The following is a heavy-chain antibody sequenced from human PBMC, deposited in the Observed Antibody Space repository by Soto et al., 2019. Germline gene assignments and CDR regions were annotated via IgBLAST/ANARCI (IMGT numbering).Heavy chain of an antibody. D-gene: IGHD5-18*01. CDR1: GYTFTGYY. J-gene: IGHJ6*02. CDR3: ARGHTAMAPSPPYYYYYGMDV. Sequence: ASVKVSCKASGYTFTGYYMHWVRQAPGQGLEWMGWINPNSGGTNYAQKFQGWVTMTRDTSISTAYMELSRLRSDDTAVYYCARGHTAMAPSPPYYYYYGMDVWGQGTTVT. CDR2: INPNSGGT. V-gene: IGHV1-2*04.